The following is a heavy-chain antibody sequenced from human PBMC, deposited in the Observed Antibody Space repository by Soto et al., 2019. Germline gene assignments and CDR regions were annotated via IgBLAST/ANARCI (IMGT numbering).Heavy chain of an antibody. J-gene: IGHJ4*02. CDR1: GGSISSCCYY. D-gene: IGHD6-19*01. CDR2: IYYSGST. CDR3: ARAPGDSSGWYNY. V-gene: IGHV4-39*01. Sequence: SETLSLTCTVFGGSISSCCYYWGCIRQPPGKGLEWIGSIYYSGSTYYNPSLKSRVTLSVDTSKNQFSLKLSSVTAADTAVYYCARAPGDSSGWYNYWGQGTLVTVSS.